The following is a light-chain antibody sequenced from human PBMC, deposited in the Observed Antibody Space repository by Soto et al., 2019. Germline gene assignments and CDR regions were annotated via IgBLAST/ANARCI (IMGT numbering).Light chain of an antibody. V-gene: IGKV3-15*01. Sequence: DIVMTQSPATLSVAPEERVTFSCRASQGVSRKLAWYQHKPGQAPRLLISGASTGATGIPARFSGSGSGTDFTLTIGRLEPEDFAVYYCQQYGSSPTFGEGTRLEIK. CDR2: GAS. CDR1: QGVSRK. CDR3: QQYGSSPT. J-gene: IGKJ5*01.